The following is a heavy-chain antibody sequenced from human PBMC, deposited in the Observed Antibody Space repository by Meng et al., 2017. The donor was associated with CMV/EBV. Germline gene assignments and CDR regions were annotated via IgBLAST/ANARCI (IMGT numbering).Heavy chain of an antibody. J-gene: IGHJ4*02. CDR3: ARDFSHTAMVSRGSGY. CDR2: INPNSGGT. V-gene: IGHV1-2*02. Sequence: SGYTFTGYYMHWVRQALGQGLEWMGWINPNSGGTNYAQKFQGRVTMTRDTSISTAYMELSRLRSDDTAMYYCARDFSHTAMVSRGSGYWGQGTLVTVSS. D-gene: IGHD5-18*01. CDR1: GYTFTGYY.